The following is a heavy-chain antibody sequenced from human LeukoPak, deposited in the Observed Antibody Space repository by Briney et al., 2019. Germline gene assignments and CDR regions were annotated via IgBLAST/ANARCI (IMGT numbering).Heavy chain of an antibody. Sequence: GGSLRLSCAASGFTFSSYAMSWVLQAPGKGLEWVSAISGSGGSTYYADSVKGRFTISRDNSKDTLYLQMNSLRAEDTAVYYCAVGLTTVTTRTSYWGQGTLVTVSS. CDR2: ISGSGGST. V-gene: IGHV3-23*01. J-gene: IGHJ4*02. CDR3: AVGLTTVTTRTSY. D-gene: IGHD4-17*01. CDR1: GFTFSSYA.